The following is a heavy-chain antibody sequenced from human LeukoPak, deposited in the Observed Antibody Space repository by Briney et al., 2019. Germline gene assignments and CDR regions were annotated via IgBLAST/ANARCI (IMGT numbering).Heavy chain of an antibody. CDR2: ISYSGST. CDR1: GGSFSSSSYY. Sequence: SETLSLTCSVSGGSFSSSSYYWGWIRQPPGKGLEWIGSISYSGSTFYNPSLKSRVTISVDTSKNQFSLKLSSVTAADTAVYYCAREPKYYDSSGYYYYYGMDVWGQGTTVTVSS. J-gene: IGHJ6*02. V-gene: IGHV4-39*07. CDR3: AREPKYYDSSGYYYYYGMDV. D-gene: IGHD3-22*01.